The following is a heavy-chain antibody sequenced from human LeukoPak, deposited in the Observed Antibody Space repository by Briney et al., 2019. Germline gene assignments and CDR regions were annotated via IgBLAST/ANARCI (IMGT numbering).Heavy chain of an antibody. D-gene: IGHD3-10*01. CDR1: GFTFSSYG. CDR3: ASTPLWFGELLSSFDY. J-gene: IGHJ4*02. V-gene: IGHV3-21*01. Sequence: GGSLRLSCAASGFTFSSYGMNWVRQAPGKGLEWVSSITSSSTYIYYADSVKGRFTISRDNAKNSLYLQMNSLRAEDTAVYYCASTPLWFGELLSSFDYWGQGTLVTVSS. CDR2: ITSSSTYI.